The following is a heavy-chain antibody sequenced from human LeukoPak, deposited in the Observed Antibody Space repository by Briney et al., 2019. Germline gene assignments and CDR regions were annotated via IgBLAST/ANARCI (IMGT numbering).Heavy chain of an antibody. CDR1: GGPTNSPPDY. CDR3: ARGIPYDY. J-gene: IGHJ4*02. Sequence: SETLSLTCTVSGGPTNSPPDYWGWIRQPPGKGLEWIGYIYYSGSTNYNPSLKSRVTISVDTSKNQFSLKLSSVTAADTAVYYCARGIPYDYWGQGTLVTVSS. D-gene: IGHD2-2*02. V-gene: IGHV4-61*01. CDR2: IYYSGST.